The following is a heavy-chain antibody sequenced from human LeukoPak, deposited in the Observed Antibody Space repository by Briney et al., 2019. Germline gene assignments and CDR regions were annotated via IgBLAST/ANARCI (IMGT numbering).Heavy chain of an antibody. Sequence: GGTLRLSCAASGFTISSYWMSWIRQAPGKGLEWVGNIKQDGSEKYYVDSVKGQSTISRDNANNSLYLQMTSLRAEDTAVYYCARARRGYYFDYWGQGTPVTVSS. CDR1: GFTISSYW. D-gene: IGHD3-16*01. CDR2: IKQDGSEK. CDR3: ARARRGYYFDY. J-gene: IGHJ4*02. V-gene: IGHV3-7*01.